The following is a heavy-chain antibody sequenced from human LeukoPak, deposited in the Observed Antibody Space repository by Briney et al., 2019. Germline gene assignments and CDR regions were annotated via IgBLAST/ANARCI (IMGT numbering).Heavy chain of an antibody. J-gene: IGHJ5*02. V-gene: IGHV1-69*13. CDR1: GGTFSSYA. CDR3: ATNDYGDQKGWFDP. D-gene: IGHD4-17*01. Sequence: ASVKVSCKASGGTFSSYAISWVRQAPGQGLEWMGGIIPIFGTANYAQKFRGRVTITADESTSTAYMELSSLRSEDTAVYYCATNDYGDQKGWFDPWGQGTLVTVSS. CDR2: IIPIFGTA.